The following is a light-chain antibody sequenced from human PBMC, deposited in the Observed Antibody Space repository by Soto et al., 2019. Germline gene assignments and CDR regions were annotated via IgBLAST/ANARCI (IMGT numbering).Light chain of an antibody. CDR1: SSDVGGYNY. CDR3: NSYTTSSTYV. CDR2: DVS. Sequence: QCALTQPASVSGSPGQSITISCTGTSSDVGGYNYVSWYQQHPGKVPKLMIYDVSYRPSGVSNRFSGSKSGNTASLTISGLQAEDEADYYCNSYTTSSTYVFGTGTKVTVL. J-gene: IGLJ1*01. V-gene: IGLV2-14*01.